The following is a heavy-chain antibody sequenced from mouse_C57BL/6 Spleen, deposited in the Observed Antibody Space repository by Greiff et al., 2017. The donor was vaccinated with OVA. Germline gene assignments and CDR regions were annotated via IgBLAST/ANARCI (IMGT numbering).Heavy chain of an antibody. J-gene: IGHJ2*01. Sequence: EVKLVESGGGLVQPGGSLKLSCAASGFTFSDYYMYWVRQTPEKRLEWVAYISNGGGSTYYPDTVKGRFTISRDNAKNTLYLQMSRLKSEDTAMYYCARGGLPFYYGSSSYYFDYWGQGTTLTVSS. CDR2: ISNGGGST. CDR1: GFTFSDYY. D-gene: IGHD1-1*01. CDR3: ARGGLPFYYGSSSYYFDY. V-gene: IGHV5-12*01.